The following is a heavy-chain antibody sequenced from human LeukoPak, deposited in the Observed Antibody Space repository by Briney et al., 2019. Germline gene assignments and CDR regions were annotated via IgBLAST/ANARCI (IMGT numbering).Heavy chain of an antibody. CDR3: ARAIDDYYYYYYMDV. Sequence: GGSLRLSCAASGFTFTSYAMSWVRQAPGKGLEWVSAISGSGGSTYYADSVKGRFTISRDNSKNTLYLQMNSLRAEDTAVYYCARAIDDYYYYYYMDVWGKGTTVTVSS. CDR2: ISGSGGST. V-gene: IGHV3-23*01. J-gene: IGHJ6*03. CDR1: GFTFTSYA.